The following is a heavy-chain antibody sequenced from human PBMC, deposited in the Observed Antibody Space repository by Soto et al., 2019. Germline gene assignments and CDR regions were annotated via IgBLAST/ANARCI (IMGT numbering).Heavy chain of an antibody. Sequence: QVQLQQWGAGLLKPSETLSLTCAVYGESFSGYYWSWIRQPPGKGLEWIGEINHSGSTNYNPSLTSRVSISVDKTKKQFSRVLGTVTAAETAVYDCTRAWDSNYYGRPINHWGQGTLVTVSS. CDR2: INHSGST. J-gene: IGHJ4*02. D-gene: IGHD4-4*01. CDR3: TRAWDSNYYGRPINH. V-gene: IGHV4-34*01. CDR1: GESFSGYY.